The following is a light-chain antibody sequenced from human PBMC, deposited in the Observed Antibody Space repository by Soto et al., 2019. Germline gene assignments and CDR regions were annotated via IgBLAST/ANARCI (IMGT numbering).Light chain of an antibody. J-gene: IGKJ5*01. CDR2: DAS. CDR3: QQYNSYPIT. V-gene: IGKV1-5*01. Sequence: DIQMTQSHSTLSACVGDRVTITFRASQSISSWLAWYQQKPGKAPKLLIYDASSLESGVPSRFSGSGSGTEFTLTISSLHPDDFATYYCQQYNSYPITFGQGTRLEIK. CDR1: QSISSW.